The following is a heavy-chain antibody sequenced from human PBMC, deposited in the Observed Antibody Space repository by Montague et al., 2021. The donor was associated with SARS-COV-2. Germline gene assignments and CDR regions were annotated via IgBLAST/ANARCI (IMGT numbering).Heavy chain of an antibody. CDR3: ARIPVGSKYYFDF. D-gene: IGHD2-2*01. J-gene: IGHJ4*02. CDR1: GDSVSSNIAT. CDR2: TYYRSKWYN. Sequence: CAISGDSVSSNIATWNWIRQSPSRGLEWLGRTYYRSKWYNDYAESVKSRITIDPDTSKHQFSLHLNSVTHEDTAVYYCARIPVGSKYYFDFWGQGTLVTVSS. V-gene: IGHV6-1*01.